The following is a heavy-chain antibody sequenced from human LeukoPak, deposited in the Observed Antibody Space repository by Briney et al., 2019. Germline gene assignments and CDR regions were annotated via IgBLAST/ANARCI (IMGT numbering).Heavy chain of an antibody. CDR1: GFTVSSNF. J-gene: IGHJ3*02. Sequence: GGSLRLSRAASGFTVSSNFMSWVRQAPGKGLEWVSLIYSGGSTYYADSVKGRFIISRDISKNTLFLQLNSLRAEDTAVYYCARGGVVVAAIDAFDIWGQGTLVTVSS. CDR2: IYSGGST. CDR3: ARGGVVVAAIDAFDI. V-gene: IGHV3-66*01. D-gene: IGHD2-15*01.